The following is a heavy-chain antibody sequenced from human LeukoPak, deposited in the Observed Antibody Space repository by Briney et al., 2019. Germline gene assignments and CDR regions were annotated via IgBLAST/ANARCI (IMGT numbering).Heavy chain of an antibody. CDR3: AFGFNWATGDY. CDR2: IYYSGST. J-gene: IGHJ4*02. CDR1: GGSISSSSYY. D-gene: IGHD7-27*01. Sequence: SETLSLTCTVPGGSISSSSYYWGWIRQPPGKGLEWIGSIYYSGSTYYNPSLKSRVTISVDTSKNQFSLKLSSVTAADTAVYYCAFGFNWATGDYWGQGTLVTVSS. V-gene: IGHV4-39*01.